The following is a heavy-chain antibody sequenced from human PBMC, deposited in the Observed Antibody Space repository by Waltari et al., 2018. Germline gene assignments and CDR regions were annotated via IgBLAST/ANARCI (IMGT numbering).Heavy chain of an antibody. J-gene: IGHJ3*02. CDR3: ARGAVGNWIPGAFDI. D-gene: IGHD1-20*01. CDR2: INQDGMEK. CDR1: GFTFSSYW. Sequence: EVQLVESGGGLVQPGGSLRLSCAASGFTFSSYWMSWVRQAPGKGLEGWANINQDGMEKYSVDTVKGRFTISRDNAKNALYLQMNSLRAEDTAVYYCARGAVGNWIPGAFDIWGQGTMVTVSS. V-gene: IGHV3-7*01.